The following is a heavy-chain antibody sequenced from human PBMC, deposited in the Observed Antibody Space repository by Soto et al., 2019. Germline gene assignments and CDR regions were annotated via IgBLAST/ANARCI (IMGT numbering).Heavy chain of an antibody. CDR1: GFTVTSNG. J-gene: IGHJ4*02. CDR3: AKDRQYPREYFHY. V-gene: IGHV3-23*01. CDR2: ISPNGQGI. Sequence: EVKLLESGGGLVQPGGSLRLSCGVSGFTVTSNGVSWVRQAPGKGLEWVSAISPNGQGIWYADSVKGRFTISRDISRKTVFLQMDSLRAEDTAVYYCAKDRQYPREYFHYWCQGTLVTVSS. D-gene: IGHD4-4*01.